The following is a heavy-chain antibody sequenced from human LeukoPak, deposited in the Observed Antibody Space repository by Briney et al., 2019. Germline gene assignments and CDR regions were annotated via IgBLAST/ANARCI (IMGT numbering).Heavy chain of an antibody. CDR1: NGSISIYY. CDR2: IYTSGTT. Sequence: SETLSLTCTVSNGSISIYYWSWIRQPAGRGLEWIGRIYTSGTTNYNPSLKSRVTMSVDTSKNQFSLKLSSVTAADTAVYYCARDRRYSGAFDIWGQGTMVTVSS. V-gene: IGHV4-4*07. J-gene: IGHJ3*02. D-gene: IGHD3-10*01. CDR3: ARDRRYSGAFDI.